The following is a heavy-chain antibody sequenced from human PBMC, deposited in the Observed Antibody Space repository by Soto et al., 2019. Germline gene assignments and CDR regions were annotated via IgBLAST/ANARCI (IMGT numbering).Heavy chain of an antibody. CDR2: ISGSGGST. CDR1: GFTFSSYA. Sequence: EVQLLESGGGLVQPGGSLRLSCAASGFTFSSYAMSWVRQAPGKGLEWVSAISGSGGSTYYADSVKGRFTISRDNYKNTLYLQMNSLRAEDTAVYYCAKDLDHFYYDSSGSPHWGQGTLVTVSS. J-gene: IGHJ4*02. CDR3: AKDLDHFYYDSSGSPH. V-gene: IGHV3-23*01. D-gene: IGHD3-22*01.